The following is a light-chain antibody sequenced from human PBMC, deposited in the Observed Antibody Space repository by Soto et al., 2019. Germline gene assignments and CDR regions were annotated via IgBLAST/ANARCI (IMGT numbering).Light chain of an antibody. CDR3: QQHNSFPRT. CDR2: KAS. Sequence: DIQMTQSPSTLSVSVGERVTITCRASQSISTWLAWYQQKPGKAPKLLIYKASSLDSGVPSRFSGSGSGTDFTLTISSLQPDDFATYYCQQHNSFPRTFGQGTKVDIK. CDR1: QSISTW. J-gene: IGKJ2*01. V-gene: IGKV1-5*03.